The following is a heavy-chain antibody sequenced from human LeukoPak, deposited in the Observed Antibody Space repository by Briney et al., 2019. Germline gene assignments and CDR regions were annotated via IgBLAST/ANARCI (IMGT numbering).Heavy chain of an antibody. CDR3: AKDINYDFWSGFDY. Sequence: PGGSLRLSCAASGFTFDDYAMHWVRHAPGKGLEWVSGISWNSGSIGYADSVKGRFTIPRDNAKNSLYLQMNSLRAEDTALYYCAKDINYDFWSGFDYWGQGTLVTVSS. CDR2: ISWNSGSI. CDR1: GFTFDDYA. D-gene: IGHD3-3*01. J-gene: IGHJ4*02. V-gene: IGHV3-9*01.